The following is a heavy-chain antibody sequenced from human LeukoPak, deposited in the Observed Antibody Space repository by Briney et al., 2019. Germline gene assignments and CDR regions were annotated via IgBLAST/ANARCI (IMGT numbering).Heavy chain of an antibody. CDR1: GGSFSGYY. J-gene: IGHJ4*02. V-gene: IGHV4-34*01. CDR3: ARGRSYGDYEVYSFDY. Sequence: SETLSLTCAVYGGSFSGYYWSWIRQPPGKGLEWIREINHSGSTNYNPSLKSRVTISVDTSKNQFSLKLSSVTAADTAVYYCARGRSYGDYEVYSFDYWGQGTLVTVSS. CDR2: INHSGST. D-gene: IGHD4-17*01.